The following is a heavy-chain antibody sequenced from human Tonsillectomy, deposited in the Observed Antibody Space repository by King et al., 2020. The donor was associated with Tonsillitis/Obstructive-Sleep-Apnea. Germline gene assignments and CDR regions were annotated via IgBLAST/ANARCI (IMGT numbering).Heavy chain of an antibody. CDR2: ISYDGSDK. V-gene: IGHV3-30*01. J-gene: IGHJ4*02. CDR3: ARAGDVLVVAADFDY. Sequence: VQLVESGGGVVQPGRSLRLSCAASGFTFSSYAMHWVRQAPGKGLEWVAVISYDGSDKYYADSVKGRFTISRDNSKNTLYLQMNSLRADDTAVYYCARAGDVLVVAADFDYWGQGTLVTVSS. D-gene: IGHD2-15*01. CDR1: GFTFSSYA.